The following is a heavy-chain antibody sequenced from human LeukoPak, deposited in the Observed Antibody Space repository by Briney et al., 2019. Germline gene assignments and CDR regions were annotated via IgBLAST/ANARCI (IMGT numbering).Heavy chain of an antibody. J-gene: IGHJ5*02. Sequence: QSGGSLRLSCAASGFTFSSYAISWVRQAPGKGLEWVSAISGSGGSTYYADSVKGRFTISRDNSKNTLYLQMNSLRAEDTAVYYCAKGSGTYSNSNWFDPWGQGTLVTVSS. CDR3: AKGSGTYSNSNWFDP. CDR2: ISGSGGST. V-gene: IGHV3-23*01. CDR1: GFTFSSYA. D-gene: IGHD4-11*01.